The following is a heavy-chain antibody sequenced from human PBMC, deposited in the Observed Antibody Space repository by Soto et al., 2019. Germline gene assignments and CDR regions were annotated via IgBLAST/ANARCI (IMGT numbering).Heavy chain of an antibody. V-gene: IGHV1-46*01. CDR2: FLASGGNT. J-gene: IGHJ4*02. CDR1: GYSFFSYY. CDR3: ARGGATIFGVIDS. Sequence: ASVKISCKASGYSFFSYYIHWVRQAPGQGLEWMGRFLASGGNTFYAQRFRGRVSMTRDTSSTNTVSLELTSLTSDDTAVYYCARGGATIFGVIDSWGQGTRVTVSS. D-gene: IGHD3-3*02.